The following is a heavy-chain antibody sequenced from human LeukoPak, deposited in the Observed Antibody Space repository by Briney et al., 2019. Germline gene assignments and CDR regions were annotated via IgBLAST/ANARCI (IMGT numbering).Heavy chain of an antibody. CDR1: GFAFSSYA. CDR3: ARDPSRLRGYSNFDY. V-gene: IGHV3-30*04. D-gene: IGHD4-11*01. J-gene: IGHJ4*02. Sequence: GGSMTLSCAASGFAFSSYAMHWVRQAPGKGLEWVAVISYDGSNKYYADSVKGRFTISRDNSKNTLYLQMNSLRAEDTAVYYCARDPSRLRGYSNFDYWGQGTLFSVSS. CDR2: ISYDGSNK.